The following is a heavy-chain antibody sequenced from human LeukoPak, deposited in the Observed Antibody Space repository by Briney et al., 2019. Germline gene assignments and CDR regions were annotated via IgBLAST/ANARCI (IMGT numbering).Heavy chain of an antibody. CDR1: GYTFTGYY. Sequence: ASVKLSCKASGYTFTGYYMNWVRQAPGPGREWMGRINPNSGGTNYAQTFHASVTMTRDTSISTAYMELSRLRSEDTAVYYCARGEVGATTFGVYWGQGTLVTVSS. J-gene: IGHJ4*02. V-gene: IGHV1-2*06. D-gene: IGHD1-26*01. CDR3: ARGEVGATTFGVY. CDR2: INPNSGGT.